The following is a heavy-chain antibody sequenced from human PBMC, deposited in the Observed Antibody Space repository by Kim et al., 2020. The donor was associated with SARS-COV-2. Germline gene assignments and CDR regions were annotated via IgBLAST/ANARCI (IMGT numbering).Heavy chain of an antibody. Sequence: ASVKVSCKASGYSVSSYAMNWVRQAPGQRLEWMGRINAGNDNTKYPDKFQGRVTITRDPSANIAYMELRSLKSEDTAFYYCAREDRPMITFGGITTTFADFDYWGQGTLVTVSS. CDR1: GYSVSSYA. CDR3: AREDRPMITFGGITTTFADFDY. V-gene: IGHV1-3*01. CDR2: INAGNDNT. J-gene: IGHJ4*02. D-gene: IGHD3-16*01.